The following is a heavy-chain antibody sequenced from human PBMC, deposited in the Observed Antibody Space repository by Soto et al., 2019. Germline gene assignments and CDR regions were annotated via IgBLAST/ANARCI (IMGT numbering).Heavy chain of an antibody. CDR1: GYTFTGYY. CDR2: INPNSGGT. V-gene: IGHV1-2*04. D-gene: IGHD3-10*01. J-gene: IGHJ4*02. CDR3: ARGSELPPITPDKPIYGSGSNKYYFDY. Sequence: ASVKVSCKASGYTFTGYYMHWVRQAPGQGLEWMGWINPNSGGTNYAQKFQGWVTMTRDTSISTAYMELSRLRSDDTAVYYCARGSELPPITPDKPIYGSGSNKYYFDYWGQGTLVTVSS.